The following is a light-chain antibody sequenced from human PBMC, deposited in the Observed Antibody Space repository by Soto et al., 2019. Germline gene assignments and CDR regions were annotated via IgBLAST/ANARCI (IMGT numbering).Light chain of an antibody. J-gene: IGKJ4*02. CDR1: QSVGNS. V-gene: IGKV1-5*01. CDR3: QQYNTYGLT. Sequence: DIPMTQSPSTLSASVGDRVSITCRASQSVGNSLAWYQQRPGKAPKLLIFDASTLERGVPSKFSGSGSDTEFTFTISSLQPDDSSTYYCQQYNTYGLTFGGGTKMEIK. CDR2: DAS.